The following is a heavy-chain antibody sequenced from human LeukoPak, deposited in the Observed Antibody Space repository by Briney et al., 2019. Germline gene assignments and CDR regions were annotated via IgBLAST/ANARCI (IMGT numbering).Heavy chain of an antibody. CDR1: GFTFDDYA. CDR2: ISWNSGSI. CDR3: AKGISGWYDHYFDY. Sequence: GRSLRLSCAASGFTFDDYAMHWVRQAPGKGLEWVSGISWNSGSIGYADSVKGRLTISRDNAKNSLYLQMNSLRPEDTALYYCAKGISGWYDHYFDYWGQGTLVTVS. D-gene: IGHD6-19*01. J-gene: IGHJ4*02. V-gene: IGHV3-9*01.